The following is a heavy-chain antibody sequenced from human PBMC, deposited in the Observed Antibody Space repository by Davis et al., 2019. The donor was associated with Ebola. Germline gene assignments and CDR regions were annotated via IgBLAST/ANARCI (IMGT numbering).Heavy chain of an antibody. CDR2: IIPVFRTA. CDR1: GGTLTSYA. D-gene: IGHD2-15*01. V-gene: IGHV1-69*13. J-gene: IGHJ6*04. Sequence: SVKVSCKAVGGTLTSYAMTWVRQAPGQGLEWMAGIIPVFRTANYAQKFQGRVTITADESTRTAYMELSGLRSEDTAVYYCARDETRPYCSGGSCYYGMDVWGKGTTVTVSS. CDR3: ARDETRPYCSGGSCYYGMDV.